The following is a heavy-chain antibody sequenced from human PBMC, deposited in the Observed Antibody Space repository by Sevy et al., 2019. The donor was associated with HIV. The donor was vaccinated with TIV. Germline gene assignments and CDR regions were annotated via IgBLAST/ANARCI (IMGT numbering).Heavy chain of an antibody. V-gene: IGHV3-30*04. D-gene: IGHD3-9*01. CDR3: ARPYYDILTGYSLNYYYGMDV. J-gene: IGHJ6*02. CDR2: ISYDGSNK. Sequence: GGSLRLSCAASAFTFSSYAMHWVRQAPGKGLEWVAVISYDGSNKYYADSVKGRFTISRDNSKNTLYLQMNSLRAEDTAVYYCARPYYDILTGYSLNYYYGMDVWGQGTTVTVSS. CDR1: AFTFSSYA.